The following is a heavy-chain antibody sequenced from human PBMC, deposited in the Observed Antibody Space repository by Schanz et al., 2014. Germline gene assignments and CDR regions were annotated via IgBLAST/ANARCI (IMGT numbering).Heavy chain of an antibody. V-gene: IGHV3-13*04. Sequence: EVQLVESGGGLVQPGGSLRLSCAASGFSIRNHDMHWVRQATGAGLEWVSAIGTAGDTFYLDSVKGRFTISRENAKNSLYLQMNSLRAGDTAVYYYARVPYGSGSYWDYWGQGTLVTVAS. J-gene: IGHJ4*02. CDR2: IGTAGDT. CDR3: ARVPYGSGSYWDY. CDR1: GFSIRNHD. D-gene: IGHD3-10*01.